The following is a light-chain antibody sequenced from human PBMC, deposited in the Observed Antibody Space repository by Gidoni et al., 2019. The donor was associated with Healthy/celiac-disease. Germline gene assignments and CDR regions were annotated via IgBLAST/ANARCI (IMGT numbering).Light chain of an antibody. Sequence: ELVLTQSPATLSLSPGERATLSCSASQSVSSYLAWYQQKPGQAPSLLIYDASNSATDIPARFSGSGSGTDFSLTISSLEPEYFAVYYRLAKDTFGGXTKVEIK. J-gene: IGKJ4*01. CDR3: LAKDT. CDR1: QSVSSY. V-gene: IGKV3-11*01. CDR2: DAS.